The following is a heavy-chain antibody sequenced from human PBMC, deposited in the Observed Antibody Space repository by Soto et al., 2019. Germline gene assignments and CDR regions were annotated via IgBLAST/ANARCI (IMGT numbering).Heavy chain of an antibody. V-gene: IGHV4-4*07. Sequence: QVQLQESGPGLVKPSETLSLTCTVSGGSISGYYWSWIRQPAGKGLEWIGRIYTSGTTHYSPSLKSRVTMSVDTSKNQFSLKLTSVTAADTAVYYCARDIAAAGLDDRSDPWGQGTLVTVSS. CDR3: ARDIAAAGLDDRSDP. CDR1: GGSISGYY. J-gene: IGHJ5*02. CDR2: IYTSGTT. D-gene: IGHD6-13*01.